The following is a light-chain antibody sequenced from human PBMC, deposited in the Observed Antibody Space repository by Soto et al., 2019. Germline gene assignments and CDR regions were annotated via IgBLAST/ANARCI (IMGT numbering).Light chain of an antibody. J-gene: IGKJ4*01. Sequence: DIQMTQSPSTLSSSVGYRLTITCRASQSISRWVAWYKKKKGTATKLMIYKAYTLKSGVPSRVSGRGSGTDVTRTISSLKQEELATDEGQQRYSTPLTFGGGTKVDIK. CDR1: QSISRW. CDR2: KAY. V-gene: IGKV1-5*03. CDR3: QQRYSTPLT.